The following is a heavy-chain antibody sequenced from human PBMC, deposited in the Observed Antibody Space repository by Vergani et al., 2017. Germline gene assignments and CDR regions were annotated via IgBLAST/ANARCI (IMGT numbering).Heavy chain of an antibody. D-gene: IGHD5-18*01. CDR1: GGSISSGDYY. V-gene: IGHV4-30-4*08. Sequence: QVQLQESGPGLVKPSQTLSLTCTVSGGSISSGDYYWSWIRQPPGKGLEWIVYIYYSGSTYYNPSLKSRVTISVDTSKNQFSLKLSSVTAADTAVYYCARGKGVVQLWYPSWYFDLWGRGTLVTVSS. CDR2: IYYSGST. CDR3: ARGKGVVQLWYPSWYFDL. J-gene: IGHJ2*01.